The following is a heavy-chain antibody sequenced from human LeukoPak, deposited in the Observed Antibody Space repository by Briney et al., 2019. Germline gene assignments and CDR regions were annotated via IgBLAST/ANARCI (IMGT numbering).Heavy chain of an antibody. J-gene: IGHJ5*01. CDR1: GGSISSSSYY. V-gene: IGHV4-39*01. Sequence: SEPLSLTCTVSGGSISSSSYYWGWVRQPPGKGLEWIVSIYYSGSTSYKPSLKSRLTISLDTSKNQFSLKVSSVTAADTAIYYGTREYSSSPDSWGQGTLVTVSS. D-gene: IGHD6-13*01. CDR3: TREYSSSPDS. CDR2: IYYSGST.